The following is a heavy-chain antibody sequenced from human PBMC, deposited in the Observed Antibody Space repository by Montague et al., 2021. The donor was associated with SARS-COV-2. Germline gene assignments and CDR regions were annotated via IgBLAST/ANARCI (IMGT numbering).Heavy chain of an antibody. Sequence: CAISGDSVSSHSAASNWIRQSPSRDLECLGRPYYRSKWYNDYAVSVKSRITINPDTSKNQFSLQLNSVTPEDTAVYYCASGRMVPYSSSWTTLYYYYGMDVWGQGTTVTVSS. CDR2: PYYRSKWYN. CDR3: ASGRMVPYSSSWTTLYYYYGMDV. CDR1: GDSVSSHSAA. V-gene: IGHV6-1*01. J-gene: IGHJ6*02. D-gene: IGHD6-13*01.